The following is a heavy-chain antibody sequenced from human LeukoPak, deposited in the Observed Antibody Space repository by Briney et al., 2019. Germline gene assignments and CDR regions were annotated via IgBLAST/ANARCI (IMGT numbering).Heavy chain of an antibody. J-gene: IGHJ6*02. Sequence: GGSLRLSCAASGFTFNSYDMTWVRQAPGKGLEWVSVISASGDSTYYADPVKGRFTISRDNSKNTLYLQMNSLRAEDTAVYYCAKILGNYDYGMDVWGQGTTVTVSS. CDR1: GFTFNSYD. V-gene: IGHV3-23*01. D-gene: IGHD3-3*01. CDR2: ISASGDST. CDR3: AKILGNYDYGMDV.